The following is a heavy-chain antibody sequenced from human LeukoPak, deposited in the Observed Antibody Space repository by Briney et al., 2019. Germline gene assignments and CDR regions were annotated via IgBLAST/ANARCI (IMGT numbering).Heavy chain of an antibody. D-gene: IGHD6-6*01. J-gene: IGHJ4*02. CDR1: GFTFSSYA. CDR2: ISGSGGST. V-gene: IGHV3-23*01. CDR3: AKLHWQLVSGFDY. Sequence: GGSLRLSCAASGFTFSSYAMSRVRQAPGKGLEWVSAISGSGGSTYYADSVKGRFTISRDNSKNTLYLQMNSLRAEDTAVYYCAKLHWQLVSGFDYWGQGTLVTVSS.